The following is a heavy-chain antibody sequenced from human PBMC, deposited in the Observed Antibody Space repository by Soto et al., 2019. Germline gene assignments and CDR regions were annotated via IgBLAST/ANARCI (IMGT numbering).Heavy chain of an antibody. CDR2: IIPILGIA. CDR3: ARERYGGNSPGNYYYGMDV. J-gene: IGHJ6*02. Sequence: QVQLVQSGAEVKKPGSSVKVSCKASGGTFSSYTISWVRQAPGQGLEWMGRIIPILGIANYAQKFQGRVTITADKSTRTAYMELSSLRSEDTAVYYCARERYGGNSPGNYYYGMDVWGQGTTVTVSS. V-gene: IGHV1-69*08. D-gene: IGHD4-17*01. CDR1: GGTFSSYT.